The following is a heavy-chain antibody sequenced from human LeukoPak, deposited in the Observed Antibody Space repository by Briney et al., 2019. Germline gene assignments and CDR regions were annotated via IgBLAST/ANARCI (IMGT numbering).Heavy chain of an antibody. CDR1: GFTFSSYA. CDR2: ISGSGGST. J-gene: IGHJ5*02. Sequence: GGSLRLSCAASGFTFSSYAMSWVRQAPGKGLEWVSAISGSGGSTYYADSVKGRFTISRDNSKNTLYLQMNSLRAEDTAVYYCAKGGYYDSSGYSEFDPWGQGTLVTVSS. D-gene: IGHD3-22*01. CDR3: AKGGYYDSSGYSEFDP. V-gene: IGHV3-23*01.